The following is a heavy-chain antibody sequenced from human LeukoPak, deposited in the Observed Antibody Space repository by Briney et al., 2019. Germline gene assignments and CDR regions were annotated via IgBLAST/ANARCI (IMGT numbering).Heavy chain of an antibody. J-gene: IGHJ4*02. CDR1: GFTFSSYS. D-gene: IGHD3-10*01. CDR2: ISSSSSYI. V-gene: IGHV3-21*03. CDR3: TTYYYGSGSYYSFDY. Sequence: GGSLRLSCAASGFTFSSYSMNWVRQAPGKGLEWVSSISSSSSYIYYADSVKGRFTISRDNAKNSLYLQMNSLKTEDTAVYYCTTYYYGSGSYYSFDYWGQGTLVTVSS.